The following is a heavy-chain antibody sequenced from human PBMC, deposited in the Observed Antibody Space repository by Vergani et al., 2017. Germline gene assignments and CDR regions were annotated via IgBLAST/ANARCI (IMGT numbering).Heavy chain of an antibody. CDR3: VRDRGLCAGGRCYTEAWDY. D-gene: IGHD2-2*02. J-gene: IGHJ4*02. Sequence: QVQLVESGGGVVQPGTSLRLSCVVSGFAINRHAMYCVRQAPGKGLEWVVGISFDGTNEYYPDLVKGRFTISRDIAKNTLYLQVRSLRLEDTGVYHCVRDRGLCAGGRCYTEAWDYWGQGTPVTVSS. CDR1: GFAINRHA. CDR2: ISFDGTNE. V-gene: IGHV3-30-3*01.